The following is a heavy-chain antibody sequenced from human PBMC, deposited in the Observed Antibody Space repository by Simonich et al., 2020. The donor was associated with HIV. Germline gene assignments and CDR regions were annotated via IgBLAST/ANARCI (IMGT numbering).Heavy chain of an antibody. D-gene: IGHD3-22*01. CDR3: ATESPLYDSSGVDFCFDY. Sequence: QVQLVQSGAEVKKPGASVKVSCKVSGYTLTELSMHWVRQAPGKGLEWMGGFDPEDGKTNYAQKVQGRVTMTEATSTDTASMELRSLRSEDTAVYYCATESPLYDSSGVDFCFDYGGQGTLVTVSS. V-gene: IGHV1-24*01. J-gene: IGHJ4*02. CDR2: FDPEDGKT. CDR1: GYTLTELS.